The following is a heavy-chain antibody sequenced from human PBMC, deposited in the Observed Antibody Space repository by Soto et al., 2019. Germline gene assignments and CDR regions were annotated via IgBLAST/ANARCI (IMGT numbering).Heavy chain of an antibody. Sequence: EVQLVESGGGLVQPGGSLRLSCAASGFTVSSNYMSWVRQAPGKGLEWVSVIYSGGSTYYADSVKGRFTISRDNSKNTLYLQMNSLRARDTAVYYCARDPGSSWYVAWYFELWGRCTLLTASS. CDR2: IYSGGST. D-gene: IGHD6-13*01. V-gene: IGHV3-66*01. CDR3: ARDPGSSWYVAWYFEL. J-gene: IGHJ2*01. CDR1: GFTVSSNY.